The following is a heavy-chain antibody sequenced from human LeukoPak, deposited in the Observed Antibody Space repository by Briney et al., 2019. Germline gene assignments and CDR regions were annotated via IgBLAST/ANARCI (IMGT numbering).Heavy chain of an antibody. CDR3: PSPPRGSYKEPFYLYGRAV. CDR2: IKRKTDGGTT. V-gene: IGHV3-15*01. CDR1: GFIFSNAW. J-gene: IGHJ6*02. D-gene: IGHD1-26*01. Sequence: ESLRLSCETSGFIFSNAWMNWVRQAPGKGLEWVGRIKRKTDGGTTDYAVPVKDRFTISSDDPKNPLYLQMPSLKPHAPAVYSCPSPPRGSYKEPFYLYGRAVWGQGNTVTVSS.